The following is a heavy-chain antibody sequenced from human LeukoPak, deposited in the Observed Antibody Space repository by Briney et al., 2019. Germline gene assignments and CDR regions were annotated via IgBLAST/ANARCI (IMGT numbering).Heavy chain of an antibody. CDR2: ISPSGGSA. V-gene: IGHV1-46*01. CDR3: ARYDSDYGWFDP. D-gene: IGHD4-17*01. CDR1: GYTFTSYY. J-gene: IGHJ5*02. Sequence: GASVKVSCKASGYTFTSYYMHWVRQAPGQGLEWMGIISPSGGSASYAQTFQGRVTMTRDMSTSTVYMELSSLRSEDTAVYYCARYDSDYGWFDPWGQGTLVTVSS.